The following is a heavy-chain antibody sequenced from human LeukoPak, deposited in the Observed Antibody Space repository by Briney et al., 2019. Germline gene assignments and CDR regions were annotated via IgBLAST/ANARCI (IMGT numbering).Heavy chain of an antibody. D-gene: IGHD3-22*01. Sequence: GASVKVSCKASGGTFSSYTISWVRQAPGQGLEWMGRIIPILGIANYAQKFQGRVTITADKSTSTAYMELSSLRSEDTAVYYCAREDSSGLYYFDYWGQGTLVTVSS. J-gene: IGHJ4*02. CDR1: GGTFSSYT. CDR2: IIPILGIA. CDR3: AREDSSGLYYFDY. V-gene: IGHV1-69*04.